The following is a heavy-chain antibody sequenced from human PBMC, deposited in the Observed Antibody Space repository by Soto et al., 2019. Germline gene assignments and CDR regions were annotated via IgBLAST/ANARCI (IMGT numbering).Heavy chain of an antibody. D-gene: IGHD3-3*01. CDR2: IYHNGRT. CDR1: GGSITSRNYY. J-gene: IGHJ5*02. Sequence: SETLSLTCTVSGGSITSRNYYWGWIRQPPGGGLEWLGVIYHNGRTHYSPALQGRVTMSVDTSKNQFFLKVTAVTAADTAVYFCATPVFRFSDSLDSWFAPWGQGTLVTVSS. V-gene: IGHV4-39*01. CDR3: ATPVFRFSDSLDSWFAP.